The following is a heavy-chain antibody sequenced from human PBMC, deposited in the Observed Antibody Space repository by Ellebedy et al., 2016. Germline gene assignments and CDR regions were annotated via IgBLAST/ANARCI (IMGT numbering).Heavy chain of an antibody. J-gene: IGHJ3*02. V-gene: IGHV3-7*01. D-gene: IGHD3-3*01. CDR1: GFTFSSYA. CDR2: IKQDGSEK. CDR3: AGGRGWTFDI. Sequence: GESLKISXAASGFTFSSYAMSWVRQAPGKGLEWVANIKQDGSEKNSVDSVKGRFTISRDNAKNSLYLQMTSLRAEDTAVYYCAGGRGWTFDIWGQGTMVTVSS.